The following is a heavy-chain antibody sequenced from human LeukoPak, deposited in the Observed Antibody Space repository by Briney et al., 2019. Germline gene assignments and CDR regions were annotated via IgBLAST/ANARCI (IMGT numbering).Heavy chain of an antibody. V-gene: IGHV4-34*01. D-gene: IGHD6-19*01. CDR1: GGSFSGYY. CDR3: ARARIAVAALDY. Sequence: KSSETLSLTCAVYGGSFSGYYWSWIRQPPGKGLEWIGEINHSGSTNYNPSLKSRVTISVDTSKNQFSLKLSSVTAADTAVYYCARARIAVAALDYWGQGTLVTVSS. CDR2: INHSGST. J-gene: IGHJ4*02.